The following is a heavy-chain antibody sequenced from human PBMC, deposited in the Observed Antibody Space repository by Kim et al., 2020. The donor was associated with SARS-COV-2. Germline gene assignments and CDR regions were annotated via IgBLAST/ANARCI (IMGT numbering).Heavy chain of an antibody. CDR1: GFSFSNVW. CDR2: IKTKADGGRT. J-gene: IGHJ6*02. V-gene: IGHV3-15*01. Sequence: GGSLRLSCAASGFSFSNVWMSWVRQAPGKGLEWVGRIKTKADGGRTHYAAPAKGRFTISRDDSKNTLYLQMNSLKTEDTGIYYCATDPMVRGIIGADGKYYGMDFWGQGTTVTVSS. D-gene: IGHD3-10*01. CDR3: ATDPMVRGIIGADGKYYGMDF.